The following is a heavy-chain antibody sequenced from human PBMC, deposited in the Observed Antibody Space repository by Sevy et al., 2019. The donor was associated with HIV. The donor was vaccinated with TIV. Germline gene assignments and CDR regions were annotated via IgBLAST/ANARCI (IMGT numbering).Heavy chain of an antibody. Sequence: GGSLRLSCAASGFTLRNYVMNWVRQPPGKGLEWVSVISDGGCTTYYADSVKGRFTISRDDSKSTLYLQMNSLRVEDTAVYFCAKRVAGALAALDIWGQGTMVTVSS. CDR3: AKRVAGALAALDI. CDR2: ISDGGCTT. CDR1: GFTLRNYV. D-gene: IGHD3-10*01. J-gene: IGHJ3*02. V-gene: IGHV3-23*01.